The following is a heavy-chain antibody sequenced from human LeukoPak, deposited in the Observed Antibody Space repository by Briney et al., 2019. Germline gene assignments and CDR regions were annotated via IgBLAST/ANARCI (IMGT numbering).Heavy chain of an antibody. D-gene: IGHD3-16*01. CDR1: GGSISSGDYY. J-gene: IGHJ4*02. Sequence: SETLSLTCTVSGGSISSGDYYWRWIRQPPGKGLEWIEYIYYSGSTYYNPSLKSRVTISVQTAKNQFSLKLSSVTAADTAVYYCAREGYDPPSDYWGQGTLVTVSS. CDR2: IYYSGST. CDR3: AREGYDPPSDY. V-gene: IGHV4-30-4*08.